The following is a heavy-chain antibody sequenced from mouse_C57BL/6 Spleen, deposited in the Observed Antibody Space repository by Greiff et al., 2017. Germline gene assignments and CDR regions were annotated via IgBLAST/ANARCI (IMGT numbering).Heavy chain of an antibody. D-gene: IGHD1-1*01. V-gene: IGHV1-55*01. CDR3: ARSTTVVATGNY. Sequence: VQLQQPGAELVKPGASVKMSCKASGYTFTSYWITWVKQRPGQGLEWIGDIYPGSGSTNYNEKFKSKATLTVDTSSSTAYMQLSSLTSEDSAVYYCARSTTVVATGNYGGQGTTLTVSS. J-gene: IGHJ2*01. CDR2: IYPGSGST. CDR1: GYTFTSYW.